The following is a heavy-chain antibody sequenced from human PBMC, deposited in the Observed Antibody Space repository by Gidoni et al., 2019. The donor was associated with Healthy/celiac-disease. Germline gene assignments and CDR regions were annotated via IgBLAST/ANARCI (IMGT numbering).Heavy chain of an antibody. D-gene: IGHD4-17*01. V-gene: IGHV3-23*01. J-gene: IGHJ6*02. CDR1: GFTFSSYA. Sequence: EVHLLESGGGLVQPGGSLRLSCSASGFTFSSYAMSWVRQAPGKGLEWVSAISGSGGSTYYADSVKGRFTISRDNSKNTLYLQMNSLRAEDTAVYYCAKFGGEGDYGDYYGMDVWGQGTTVTVSS. CDR2: ISGSGGST. CDR3: AKFGGEGDYGDYYGMDV.